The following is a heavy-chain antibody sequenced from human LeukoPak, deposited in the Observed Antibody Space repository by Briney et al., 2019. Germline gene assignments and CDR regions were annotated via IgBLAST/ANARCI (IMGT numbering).Heavy chain of an antibody. CDR2: INSDGSST. J-gene: IGHJ4*02. Sequence: PGGSLRLSCAASGFTFSSYWMHWVRQAPGKGLVWFSRINSDGSSTSYADSVKGRFTISRDNAKNTLYLQMNSLRAEDTAVYYCARGGSIAARPLDYWGQGTLVTVSS. V-gene: IGHV3-74*01. CDR3: ARGGSIAARPLDY. D-gene: IGHD6-13*01. CDR1: GFTFSSYW.